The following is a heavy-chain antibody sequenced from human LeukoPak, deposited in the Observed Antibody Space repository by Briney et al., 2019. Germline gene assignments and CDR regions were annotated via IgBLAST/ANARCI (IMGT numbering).Heavy chain of an antibody. J-gene: IGHJ6*03. D-gene: IGHD1-7*01. Sequence: GGSLRLSCAASGFTFSSYSMNWVRQXPGXXXXXXSSISSSSSYIYYADSVKGRFTISRDNAKNSLYQQMNSLRAEDTAVYYCARSGTGTTYYYYMDVWGKGTTVTVSS. CDR3: ARSGTGTTYYYYMDV. CDR1: GFTFSSYS. CDR2: ISSSSSYI. V-gene: IGHV3-21*01.